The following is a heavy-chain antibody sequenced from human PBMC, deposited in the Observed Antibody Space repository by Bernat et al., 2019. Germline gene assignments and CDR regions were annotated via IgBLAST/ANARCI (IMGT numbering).Heavy chain of an antibody. Sequence: EVQLLESGGGLVQPGGSLRLSCAASGFTFSNYAMSWVRQAPGKGLEWVSAISGSGGSTYYADSVKGRFTISRDNSKNTLYLQMNSLRAEDTAVYYCAKVFRYCSSTSCYGFDYWGQGTLVTVSS. CDR3: AKVFRYCSSTSCYGFDY. CDR1: GFTFSNYA. V-gene: IGHV3-23*01. D-gene: IGHD2-2*01. CDR2: ISGSGGST. J-gene: IGHJ4*02.